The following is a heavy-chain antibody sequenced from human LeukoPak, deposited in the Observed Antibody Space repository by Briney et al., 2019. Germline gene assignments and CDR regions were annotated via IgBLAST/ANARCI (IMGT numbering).Heavy chain of an antibody. CDR2: IYSGGST. CDR1: GFTVSSNY. D-gene: IGHD6-13*01. V-gene: IGHV3-53*01. CDR3: ASKLPYSSSWYYFDY. J-gene: IGHJ4*02. Sequence: GGSLRLSCAASGFTVSSNYMSWVRQAPGKGLEWVSVIYSGGSTYYADSVKGRFTISRDNSKNTLYLQMNSLRAEDTAVYYCASKLPYSSSWYYFDYWGQGTLVTVSS.